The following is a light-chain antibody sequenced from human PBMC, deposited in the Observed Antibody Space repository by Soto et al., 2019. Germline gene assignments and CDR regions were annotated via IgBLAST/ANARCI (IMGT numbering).Light chain of an antibody. CDR3: AAWDDSLYWV. Sequence: QAVVTQPPSASGTPGQRVTISCSGSSSNIGSNYVYWYQQLPGTAPKLLIYSNNQRPSGVPDRFSGSKSGTSASLAISGLRSEDEADYYCAAWDDSLYWVFGGGTKLTVL. J-gene: IGLJ3*02. CDR2: SNN. CDR1: SSNIGSNY. V-gene: IGLV1-47*02.